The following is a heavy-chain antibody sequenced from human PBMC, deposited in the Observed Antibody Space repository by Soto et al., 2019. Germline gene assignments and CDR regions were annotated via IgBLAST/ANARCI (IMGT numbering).Heavy chain of an antibody. CDR1: GFIFDDYS. CDR2: LGWDGRHI. D-gene: IGHD3-3*01. Sequence: EVQLVESGGVVVQPGGSLRLSCAASGFIFDDYSMYWVRQAPGKGLEWVSLLGWDGRHIYYADSVKGRFIISRDNSRNARYLQMTRLTTADTALYSCAKARRSIFGGMDVWGQGTTVTVSS. V-gene: IGHV3-43*01. CDR3: AKARRSIFGGMDV. J-gene: IGHJ6*02.